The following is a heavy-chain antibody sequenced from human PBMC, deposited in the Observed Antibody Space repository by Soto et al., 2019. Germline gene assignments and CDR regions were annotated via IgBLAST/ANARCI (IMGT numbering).Heavy chain of an antibody. CDR3: ARDLGPYGVRGVPNWFDP. V-gene: IGHV1-69*13. CDR1: GGTFSSYA. J-gene: IGHJ5*02. Sequence: SVKVSCKASGGTFSSYAISWVRQAPGQGLEWMGGIIPIFGTANYAQKFQGRVTITADESTSTAYMELSSLRSEDTAVYYCARDLGPYGVRGVPNWFDPWGQGTLVTV. D-gene: IGHD3-10*01. CDR2: IIPIFGTA.